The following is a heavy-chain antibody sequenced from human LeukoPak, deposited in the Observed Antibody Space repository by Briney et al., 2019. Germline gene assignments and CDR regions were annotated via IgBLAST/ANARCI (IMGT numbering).Heavy chain of an antibody. CDR2: IYYSGST. CDR3: ATYGGDSVSYYYHMDV. J-gene: IGHJ6*03. V-gene: IGHV4-59*01. Sequence: PSETLSLTCTVSGGSISSYYWSWIRQPPGKGLEWIGYIYYSGSTNYNPSLKSRLTISVDTSKNRFSLKLSSVTAADTAVYYCATYGGDSVSYYYHMDVWGKGTTVTVSS. D-gene: IGHD2-21*02. CDR1: GGSISSYY.